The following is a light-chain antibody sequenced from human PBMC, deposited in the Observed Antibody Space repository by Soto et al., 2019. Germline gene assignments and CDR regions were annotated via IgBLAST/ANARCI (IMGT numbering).Light chain of an antibody. V-gene: IGLV2-8*01. Sequence: QSVLTQPPSASGSPGQSVTISCTGTSSAVGGYNYVSWYQQHPGKAPKLLIYEVSERPSGVPARFSGSKSGNTASLTVSGLQAEDEADYYCSSYAGSNHFVFGTGTGSNSFVFGTGTKVTVL. CDR1: SSAVGGYNY. CDR3: SSYAGSNHFVFGTGTGSNSFV. J-gene: IGLJ1*01. CDR2: EVS.